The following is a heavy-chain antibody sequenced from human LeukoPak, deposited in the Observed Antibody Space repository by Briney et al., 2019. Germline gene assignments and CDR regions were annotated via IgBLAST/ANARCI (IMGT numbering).Heavy chain of an antibody. Sequence: GGSLRLSCTASGFTFSYFTMHWVRQAPGKGLEWVSSISNGGDYKRYAGSVRGRLTISRDSSSNTLYLQMNSLRGEDTAVYYCAKGRWGLTINNFDIWGQGTMVTVSS. V-gene: IGHV3-21*04. CDR3: AKGRWGLTINNFDI. J-gene: IGHJ3*02. CDR2: ISNGGDYK. D-gene: IGHD3-9*01. CDR1: GFTFSYFT.